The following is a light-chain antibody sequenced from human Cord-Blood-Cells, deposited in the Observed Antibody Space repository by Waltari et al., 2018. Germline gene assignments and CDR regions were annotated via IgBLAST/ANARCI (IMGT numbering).Light chain of an antibody. V-gene: IGKV1-33*01. Sequence: DIQMTQSPSCLSASVGDRVTITCQASQDISNYLNWYQQKPGKAPKLLSYDASNLETGVPSRFSGSGSGTDFPYTISSLQPEDIATYYCPQYDNRPYPFGQGPKLDI. J-gene: IGKJ2*01. CDR3: PQYDNRPYP. CDR1: QDISNY. CDR2: DAS.